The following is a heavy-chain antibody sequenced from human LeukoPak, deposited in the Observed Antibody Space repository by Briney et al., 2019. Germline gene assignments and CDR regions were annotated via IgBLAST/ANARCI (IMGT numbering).Heavy chain of an antibody. CDR1: GFTFSNAW. V-gene: IGHV3-15*01. J-gene: IGHJ4*02. D-gene: IGHD1-1*01. CDR2: IKSKTADGTT. Sequence: GGSLRLSCAASGFTFSNAWMNWVRQSPGKGLEWVGRIKSKTADGTTDYAAPVKGRFSISRDDSKNTLYLQMNSLKTEDTAVYYCATNFMENFDYWGQGTLVTVPS. CDR3: ATNFMENFDY.